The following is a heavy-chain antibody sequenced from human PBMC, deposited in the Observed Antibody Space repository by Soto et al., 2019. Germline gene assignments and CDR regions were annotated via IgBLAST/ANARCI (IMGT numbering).Heavy chain of an antibody. CDR1: GYSFTSYW. D-gene: IGHD1-1*01. J-gene: IGHJ6*02. CDR2: IYPGDSDT. Sequence: PGESLKISCKGSGYSFTSYWIGWVRQMPGKGLEWMGIIYPGDSDTRYSPSFQGQVTISADKSISTAYLQWSSLKASDTAMYYCARHEVRVSALPPTTTGTTYYYYGMDVWGQGTTVTVSS. CDR3: ARHEVRVSALPPTTTGTTYYYYGMDV. V-gene: IGHV5-51*01.